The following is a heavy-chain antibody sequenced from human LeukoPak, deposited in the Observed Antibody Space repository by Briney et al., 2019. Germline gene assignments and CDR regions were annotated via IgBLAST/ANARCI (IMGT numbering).Heavy chain of an antibody. Sequence: SETLSLTCTVSGVSIKNYYWSWIRQPPGKGLEWIGTIYYTRSTYYNPSLKSRVTISVDTSKNQFSLKLSSVTAADTAVYYCARVREDDYVWGSYRHFDYWGQGTLVTVSS. CDR2: IYYTRST. CDR3: ARVREDDYVWGSYRHFDY. J-gene: IGHJ4*02. V-gene: IGHV4-39*01. D-gene: IGHD3-16*02. CDR1: GVSIKNYY.